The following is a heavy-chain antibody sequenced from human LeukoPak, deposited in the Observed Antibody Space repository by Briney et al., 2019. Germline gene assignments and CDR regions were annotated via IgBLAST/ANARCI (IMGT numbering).Heavy chain of an antibody. D-gene: IGHD3/OR15-3a*01. J-gene: IGHJ6*02. V-gene: IGHV3-13*01. CDR2: LGSAGDR. CDR1: GFTLSDYD. CDR3: ARAKRETSTRPWTSGMDV. Sequence: GGSLRLSCAASGFTLSDYDIHWVRQPIGKGLDWVSGLGSAGDRYHAGSERGRFTISREDAENSVYLQMNGLRPEDTAIYYCARAKRETSTRPWTSGMDVWGQGTRVTVSS.